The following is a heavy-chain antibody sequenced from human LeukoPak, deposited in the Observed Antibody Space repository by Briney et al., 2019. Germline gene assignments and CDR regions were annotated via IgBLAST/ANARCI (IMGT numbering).Heavy chain of an antibody. V-gene: IGHV4-39*07. D-gene: IGHD3-10*01. J-gene: IGHJ3*02. CDR3: ARSDGYGLVGI. Sequence: SETLSLTCTVSGGSISSYYWGWIRQPPGKTLEWIGSIYSSGSTYYNPSLKSRVIIIIDTPKNHFSLTLSSVTAADTAVYYCARSDGYGLVGIWGQGTMVTVSS. CDR2: IYSSGST. CDR1: GGSISSYY.